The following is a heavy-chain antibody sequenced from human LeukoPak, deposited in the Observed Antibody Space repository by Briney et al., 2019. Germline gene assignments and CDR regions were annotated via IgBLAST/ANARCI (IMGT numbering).Heavy chain of an antibody. J-gene: IGHJ3*02. Sequence: SGGSLRLSCAASGFTVSSNYMSWVRQAPGKGLGWVSVIYSGGSTYYADSVKGRFTISRDNSKNTLYLQMNSLRAEDTAVYYCARGPPSYDAFDIWGQGTMVTVSS. CDR1: GFTVSSNY. V-gene: IGHV3-53*01. D-gene: IGHD3-10*01. CDR2: IYSGGST. CDR3: ARGPPSYDAFDI.